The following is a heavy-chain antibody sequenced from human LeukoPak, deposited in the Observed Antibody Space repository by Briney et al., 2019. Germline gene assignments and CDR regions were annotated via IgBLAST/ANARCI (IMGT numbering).Heavy chain of an antibody. V-gene: IGHV3-11*01. CDR1: GFTFSDYY. Sequence: SGGSLRLSCAASGFTFSDYYMSWIRQAPGKGLEWVSYISSSGSTIYYADSVKGRFTISRDNAKNSLYLQMNSLRAEDTAVYYCARDYYDGSAYYSYYEYWGQGTLVTVSS. D-gene: IGHD3-22*01. J-gene: IGHJ4*02. CDR3: ARDYYDGSAYYSYYEY. CDR2: ISSSGSTI.